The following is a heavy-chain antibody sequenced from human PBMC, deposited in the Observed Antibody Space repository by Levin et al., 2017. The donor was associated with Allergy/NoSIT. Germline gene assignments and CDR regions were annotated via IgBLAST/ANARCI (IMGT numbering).Heavy chain of an antibody. D-gene: IGHD6-13*01. Sequence: PGESLKISCAASGSTSSTYAMSWVRQAPGKGLEWVSVISAGGGNTNYAESVKGRFTISRDNSKDTLYLQMNSLTDEDAAVEYCAKAGSSWYDESDHWGQGTLVTVSS. J-gene: IGHJ4*02. CDR1: GSTSSTYA. CDR2: ISAGGGNT. V-gene: IGHV3-23*01. CDR3: AKAGSSWYDESDH.